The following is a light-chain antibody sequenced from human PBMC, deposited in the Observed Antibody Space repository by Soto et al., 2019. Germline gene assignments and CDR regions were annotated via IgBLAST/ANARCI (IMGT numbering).Light chain of an antibody. CDR1: ERIYSAY. CDR2: GTS. J-gene: IGKJ5*01. V-gene: IGKV3-20*01. Sequence: EDVLPQSPGPAPLSRGERATLSCRASERIYSAYLGWYQQKPGQALRLLIYGTSSRATGIPDRFSGSGSGTDFSLTISRLEPEVLAVYFFQMYGNSPIAFGQGTRLEIK. CDR3: QMYGNSPIA.